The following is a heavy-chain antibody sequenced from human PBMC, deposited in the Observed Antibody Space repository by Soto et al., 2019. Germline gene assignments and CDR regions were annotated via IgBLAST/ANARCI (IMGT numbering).Heavy chain of an antibody. CDR1: GYTFTGYY. CDR3: AKDSVGGSYYYFDS. V-gene: IGHV1-2*02. Sequence: ASVTASCKSSGYTFTGYYMHCVPQAPGQGLEWMGWINPNSGGTKYAQKFQGRFTISRDNAKNSLYLQMNSLRPEDTALYYCAKDSVGGSYYYFDSWGQGTLVTVSS. J-gene: IGHJ4*02. CDR2: INPNSGGT. D-gene: IGHD1-26*01.